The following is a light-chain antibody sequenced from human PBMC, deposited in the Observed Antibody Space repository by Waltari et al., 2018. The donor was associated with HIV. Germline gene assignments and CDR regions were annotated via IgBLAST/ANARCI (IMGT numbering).Light chain of an antibody. J-gene: IGKJ2*03. CDR1: QSVGNY. CDR2: DAS. Sequence: EIVLTQSPATLSLSPGERATLSCRASQSVGNYLAWYQQKPGQPPRLLIYDASNRATGIPARFSGSGSRTDFTLNISSLEPEDFAVYYCQQRTNWPPYSFGQGTKLEIK. CDR3: QQRTNWPPYS. V-gene: IGKV3-11*01.